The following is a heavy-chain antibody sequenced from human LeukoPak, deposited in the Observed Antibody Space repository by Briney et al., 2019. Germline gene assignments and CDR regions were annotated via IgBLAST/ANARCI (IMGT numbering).Heavy chain of an antibody. V-gene: IGHV4-34*01. CDR1: GGSISSYY. CDR3: ARGGFTAMVTRTYYYYYMDV. Sequence: SETLSLTCTVSGGSISSYYWSWIRQPAGKGLEWIGEIDHSGSTNYNPSLKSRVTISVDTSKNQFSLKLSSVTAADTAVYYCARGGFTAMVTRTYYYYYMDVWGKGTTVTVSS. J-gene: IGHJ6*03. CDR2: IDHSGST. D-gene: IGHD5-18*01.